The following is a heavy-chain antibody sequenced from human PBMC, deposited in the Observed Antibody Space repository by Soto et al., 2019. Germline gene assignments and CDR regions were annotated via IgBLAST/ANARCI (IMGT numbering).Heavy chain of an antibody. CDR2: FDPEDGET. D-gene: IGHD2-2*01. CDR1: GYTLTELS. CDR3: ATATSALYAVNAFDI. Sequence: GSVKVACKVSGYTLTELSIHLVRQAPGKGLEWMGGFDPEDGETIYAQKFQGRVTMTEDTSTDTAYMELSSLRSEDTAVYYCATATSALYAVNAFDIWGHRKIVTVS. J-gene: IGHJ3*02. V-gene: IGHV1-24*01.